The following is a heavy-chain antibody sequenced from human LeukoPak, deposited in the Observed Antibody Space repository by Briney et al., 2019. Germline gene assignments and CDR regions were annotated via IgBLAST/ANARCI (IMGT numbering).Heavy chain of an antibody. CDR2: IKQDGTEK. J-gene: IGHJ4*02. CDR3: ARDVRPDY. CDR1: GFTFSSYW. D-gene: IGHD6-6*01. Sequence: TGGSLRLSCAASGFTFSSYWMSWVRQAPGEGLEWVANIKQDGTEKYYMDSVKGRFSISRDNAKNSLYLQVNALRAEDTAVYYCARDVRPDYWGQGTLVTVST. V-gene: IGHV3-7*04.